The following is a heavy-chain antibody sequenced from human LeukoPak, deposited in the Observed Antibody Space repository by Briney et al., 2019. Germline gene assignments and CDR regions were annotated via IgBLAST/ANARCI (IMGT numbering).Heavy chain of an antibody. CDR1: GGSISSSSCY. J-gene: IGHJ4*02. V-gene: IGHV4-39*01. CDR3: ATIYDSSGYYYTRFDY. CDR2: IYYSGST. D-gene: IGHD3-22*01. Sequence: SETLSLTCTVSGGSISSSSCYWGWIRQPPGKGLEWIGSIYYSGSTYYNPSLKSRVTISVDTSKNQFSLKLSSVTAADTAVYYCATIYDSSGYYYTRFDYWGQGTLVTVSS.